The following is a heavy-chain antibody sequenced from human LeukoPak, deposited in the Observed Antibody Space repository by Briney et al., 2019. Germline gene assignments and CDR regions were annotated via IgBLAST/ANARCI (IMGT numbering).Heavy chain of an antibody. CDR2: IYYSGST. V-gene: IGHV4-30-4*08. J-gene: IGHJ4*02. CDR3: ARGGSYYYDSSGYYEDY. D-gene: IGHD3-22*01. Sequence: SWIRQPPGKGLEWIGYIYYSGSTYYNPSLKSRVTISVDTSKNQFSLKLSSVTAADTAVYYCARGGSYYYDSSGYYEDYWGQGTLVTVSS.